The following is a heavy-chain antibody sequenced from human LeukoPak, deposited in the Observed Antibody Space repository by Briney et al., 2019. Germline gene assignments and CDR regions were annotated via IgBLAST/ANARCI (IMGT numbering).Heavy chain of an antibody. Sequence: SETLSLTCTVSGGSISDAAYYWSWIRQHPGEGLKWIGYIYYSGSTSYNPSLKSRVTISVDTSKNQFSLKLTSVTAADTAVYYCARDRYGSGNLFDYWGQGTLVTVSS. CDR3: ARDRYGSGNLFDY. V-gene: IGHV4-31*03. CDR2: IYYSGST. J-gene: IGHJ4*02. D-gene: IGHD3-10*01. CDR1: GGSISDAAYY.